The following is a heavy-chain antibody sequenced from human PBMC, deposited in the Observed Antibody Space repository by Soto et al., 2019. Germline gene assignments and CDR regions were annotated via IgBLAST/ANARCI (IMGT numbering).Heavy chain of an antibody. J-gene: IGHJ4*02. CDR3: ARLAYSSRGGQFFDY. CDR2: IYYSGDT. Sequence: PSETLSLTCNVSGGSISSGGYHWSWIRQHPGKGLEWIAYIYYSGDTYYNPSLKSRVVISVHTSKKQFSLNLGSATAADTAVYYCARLAYSSRGGQFFDYWGQGVLVTVSS. V-gene: IGHV4-31*03. CDR1: GGSISSGGYH. D-gene: IGHD6-13*01.